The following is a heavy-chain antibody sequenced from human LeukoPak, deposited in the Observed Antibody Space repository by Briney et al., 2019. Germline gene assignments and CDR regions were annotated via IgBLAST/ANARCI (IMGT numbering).Heavy chain of an antibody. CDR3: ARGRTYYYMDV. V-gene: IGHV1-8*03. CDR2: INPNSGNT. J-gene: IGHJ6*03. CDR1: GYTFTGYY. Sequence: ASVKVSCKASGYTFTGYYMHWVRQAPGQGLEWMGWINPNSGNTGYAQKFQGRVTITRNTSISTAYMELSSLRSEDTAVYYCARGRTYYYMDVWGKGTTVTVSS.